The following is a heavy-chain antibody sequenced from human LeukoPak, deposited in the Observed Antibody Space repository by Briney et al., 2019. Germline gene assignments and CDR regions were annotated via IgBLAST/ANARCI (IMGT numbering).Heavy chain of an antibody. V-gene: IGHV3-7*01. Sequence: GGSLRLSCAASEFTFSNYWMTWVRQAPGKGLEWVANIKQDGSEKYYVASVKGRFTISRDNAKNSLHLQMNSLRAEDTAVYYCASRIAVVTARCFDIWGQGTMVTVSS. D-gene: IGHD2-21*02. J-gene: IGHJ3*02. CDR1: EFTFSNYW. CDR2: IKQDGSEK. CDR3: ASRIAVVTARCFDI.